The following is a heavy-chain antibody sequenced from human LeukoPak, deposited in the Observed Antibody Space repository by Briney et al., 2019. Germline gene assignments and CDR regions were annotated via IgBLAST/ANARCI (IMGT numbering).Heavy chain of an antibody. D-gene: IGHD3-9*01. Sequence: GGSLRLSCAASGFTFSSYSVNWVRQAPGKGLEWVSYISSSSSTIYYADSVKGRFTISRDNAKNSLYLQMNSLRAEDTAVYYCARDGLNYDILTGYYLVGRYFDYWGQGTLVTVSS. V-gene: IGHV3-48*01. CDR2: ISSSSSTI. CDR1: GFTFSSYS. J-gene: IGHJ4*02. CDR3: ARDGLNYDILTGYYLVGRYFDY.